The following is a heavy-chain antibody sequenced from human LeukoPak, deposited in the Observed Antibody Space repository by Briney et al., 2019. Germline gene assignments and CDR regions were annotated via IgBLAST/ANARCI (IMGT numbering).Heavy chain of an antibody. V-gene: IGHV3-15*01. CDR3: TTDYCSDGSCPGAFDM. CDR1: GFTFSSYA. CDR2: IRSRTEGGAA. D-gene: IGHD2-15*01. Sequence: GGSLRLSCAASGFTFSSYAMSWVRQAPGKGLEWVARIRSRTEGGAADYAAPVKGRFTISRDDSENTLSLQMNSLKSEDTAVYYCTTDYCSDGSCPGAFDMWGQGTMVTVSS. J-gene: IGHJ3*02.